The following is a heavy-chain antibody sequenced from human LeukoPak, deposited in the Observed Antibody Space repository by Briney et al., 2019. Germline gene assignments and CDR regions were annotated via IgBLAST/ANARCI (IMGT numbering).Heavy chain of an antibody. CDR3: AKVLSVGSTGWYWGDFDY. V-gene: IGHV3-7*01. D-gene: IGHD6-19*01. Sequence: PGGSLRLSCAASGFTFSNYWMSWVRQAPGKGPEWVANIKEDGSEKYYVDSVRGRFTISRDNAKNSLYLQMNSLRAEDTAVYYCAKVLSVGSTGWYWGDFDYWGQGALVTVSS. CDR1: GFTFSNYW. J-gene: IGHJ4*02. CDR2: IKEDGSEK.